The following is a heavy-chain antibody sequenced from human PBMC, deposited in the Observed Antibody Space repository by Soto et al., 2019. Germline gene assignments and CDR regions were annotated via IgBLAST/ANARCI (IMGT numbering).Heavy chain of an antibody. CDR1: GFTFNSYG. CDR3: AGDDDNAFDI. CDR2: IWYEASNN. Sequence: QVQLVESGGGVVQPGRSLRLSCAASGFTFNSYGMHWVRQAPGKGLEWVAAIWYEASNNHNADSVKGRFTISRANSKNALYLQINSLRAEDTAVYYCAGDDDNAFDIWGLGTMVTVSS. V-gene: IGHV3-33*01. J-gene: IGHJ3*02. D-gene: IGHD3-22*01.